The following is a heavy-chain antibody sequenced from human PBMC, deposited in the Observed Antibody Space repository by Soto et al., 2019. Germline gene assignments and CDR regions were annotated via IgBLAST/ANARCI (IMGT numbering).Heavy chain of an antibody. D-gene: IGHD3-10*01. CDR3: ARHNYGSGSTYFDY. Sequence: SETLSLTCTVSGGSIISRSYYWSRLRKPPGKGLEWIGYIYYSGSTNYNPSLKSRVTISVDTSKNQFSLKLNSMTAADTAVYYCARHNYGSGSTYFDYWGQGTLVTVSS. V-gene: IGHV4-61*01. CDR2: IYYSGST. J-gene: IGHJ4*02. CDR1: GGSIISRSYY.